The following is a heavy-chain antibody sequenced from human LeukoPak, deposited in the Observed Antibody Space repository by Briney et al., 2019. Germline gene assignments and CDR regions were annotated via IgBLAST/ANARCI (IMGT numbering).Heavy chain of an antibody. CDR3: AKGMVRRPPIIMITFGGVYSRQLDY. CDR2: ISGSGGST. J-gene: IGHJ4*02. D-gene: IGHD3-16*01. V-gene: IGHV3-23*01. CDR1: GFTFSSYA. Sequence: GGSLRLSCAASGFTFSSYAMSWVRQAPGKGLEWVSAISGSGGSTYYADSVKGRFTISRDNSKNTLYLQMNSLRAEDTAVYYCAKGMVRRPPIIMITFGGVYSRQLDYWGQGTLVTVSS.